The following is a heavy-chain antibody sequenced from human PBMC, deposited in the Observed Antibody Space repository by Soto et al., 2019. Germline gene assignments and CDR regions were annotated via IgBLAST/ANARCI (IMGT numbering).Heavy chain of an antibody. V-gene: IGHV1-69*12. Sequence: QVQLVQSGAEVKKPGSWVKVSCKASGGTFSSYAISWVRQAPGQGLEWMGGIIPIFGTANYAQKFQGRVTITADESTSTAYMELSSLRSEDTAVYYCASPPPHHYYYGMDVWGQGTTVTVSS. CDR1: GGTFSSYA. CDR3: ASPPPHHYYYGMDV. J-gene: IGHJ6*02. CDR2: IIPIFGTA.